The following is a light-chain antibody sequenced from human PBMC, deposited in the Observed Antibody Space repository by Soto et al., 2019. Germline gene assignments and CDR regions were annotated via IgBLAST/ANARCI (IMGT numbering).Light chain of an antibody. CDR3: QQYTDWPWGT. Sequence: EIVMTQSPATLSLSPGEIATLSCRASQSVHSNLAWFQQHPGQAPRLLIYGASSRATGIPVRFSGSGSGTEFTLTISSLQPEDFAVYYCQQYTDWPWGTFGGGTKVGIK. CDR2: GAS. J-gene: IGKJ4*01. V-gene: IGKV3-15*01. CDR1: QSVHSN.